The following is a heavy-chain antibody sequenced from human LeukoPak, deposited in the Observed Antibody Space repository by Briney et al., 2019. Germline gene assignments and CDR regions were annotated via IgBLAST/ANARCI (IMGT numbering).Heavy chain of an antibody. J-gene: IGHJ5*02. CDR2: INAGNGNT. V-gene: IGHV1-3*01. Sequence: LGASVKVSCKASGYTFTSYAMHWVRQAPGQRLEWMGWINAGNGNTKYSQKFQGRVTITRDTSASTAYMELSSLRSDDTAVYYCARDRRSSSSVFDPWGQGTLVTVSS. CDR3: ARDRRSSSSVFDP. CDR1: GYTFTSYA. D-gene: IGHD6-6*01.